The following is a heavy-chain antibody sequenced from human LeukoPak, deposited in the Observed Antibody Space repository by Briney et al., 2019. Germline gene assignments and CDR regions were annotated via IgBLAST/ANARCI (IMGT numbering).Heavy chain of an antibody. D-gene: IGHD6-13*01. V-gene: IGHV4-39*07. J-gene: IGHJ4*02. CDR1: GGSISSSSYY. Sequence: PSETLSLTCTVSGGSISSSSYYWGWIRQPPGKGLEWIGSIYYSGSTYYNLSLKSRVTISVDTSKNQFSLKLSSVTAADTAVYYCARASSSWRADYWGQGTLVTVSS. CDR2: IYYSGST. CDR3: ARASSSWRADY.